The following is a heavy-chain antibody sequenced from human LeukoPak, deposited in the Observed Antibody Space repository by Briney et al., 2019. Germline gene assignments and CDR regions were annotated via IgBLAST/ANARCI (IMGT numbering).Heavy chain of an antibody. CDR2: FYPGNSDI. CDR3: ARTPGSSDYRGYQYWYFDL. J-gene: IGHJ2*01. CDR1: GYSFTSYW. V-gene: IGHV5-51*01. Sequence: GESLKISCKGLGYSFTSYWVAWVRQMPGKGLGWRGFFYPGNSDIRYSPSFQGQVTISADTSITTAYLQWSSLRASDSAIYYCARTPGSSDYRGYQYWYFDLWGRGTLVTVSS. D-gene: IGHD5-12*01.